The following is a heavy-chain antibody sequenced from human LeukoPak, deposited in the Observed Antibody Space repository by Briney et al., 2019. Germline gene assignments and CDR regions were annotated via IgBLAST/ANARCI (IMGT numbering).Heavy chain of an antibody. CDR2: IYYSGST. V-gene: IGHV4-30-4*01. D-gene: IGHD5-12*01. J-gene: IGHJ4*02. Sequence: SETLSLTCTVSGRSISSGDYYWSWIRQPPGKGLEWIGYIYYSGSTYYNPSLKSRVTISVDTSKNQFSLKLSSVTAADTAVYYCARVNGRGYSGYDLEYYFDYWGQGTLVTVSS. CDR3: ARVNGRGYSGYDLEYYFDY. CDR1: GRSISSGDYY.